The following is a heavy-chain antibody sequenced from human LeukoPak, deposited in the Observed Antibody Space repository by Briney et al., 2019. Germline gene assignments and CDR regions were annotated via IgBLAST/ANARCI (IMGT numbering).Heavy chain of an antibody. CDR3: ARDSFRYDSSGYYYGSTPSFDY. CDR1: GFTFSSYG. D-gene: IGHD3-22*01. V-gene: IGHV3-33*08. J-gene: IGHJ4*02. CDR2: IWYDGSNK. Sequence: GGSLRLSCAASGFTFSSYGMHWVRQAPGKGLEWVAVIWYDGSNKYYADSVEGRFTISRDNSKNTLYLQMNSLRAEDTAVYYCARDSFRYDSSGYYYGSTPSFDYWGQGTLVTVSS.